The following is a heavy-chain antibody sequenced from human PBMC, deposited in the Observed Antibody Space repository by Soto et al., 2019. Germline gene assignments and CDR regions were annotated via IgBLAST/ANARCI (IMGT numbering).Heavy chain of an antibody. CDR1: GYIFTGYH. J-gene: IGHJ6*02. Sequence: ASVKVSCKASGYIFTGYHIRWVRQAPGRGLEWMGWINPNSGDTEYAQNFQGRVTMTRDTSFNLVYMEMSGLMSDDTAVYYCARDARGTRGFDEMDIWGQGTTVTVSS. CDR3: ARDARGTRGFDEMDI. V-gene: IGHV1-2*02. CDR2: INPNSGDT. D-gene: IGHD3-9*01.